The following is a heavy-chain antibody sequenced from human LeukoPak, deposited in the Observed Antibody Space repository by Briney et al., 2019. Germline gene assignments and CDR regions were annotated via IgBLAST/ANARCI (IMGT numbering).Heavy chain of an antibody. CDR3: ARVVVAAKGFDP. J-gene: IGHJ5*02. CDR1: GYTFTGYY. D-gene: IGHD2-15*01. V-gene: IGHV1-2*02. CDR2: INPNSGGT. Sequence: GASVKVSCKASGYTFTGYYMHWVRQAPGQGLEWMGWINPNSGGTNYAQKFQGRVTMTRDTSISTAYMDLSRLRSDDTAVYYCARVVVAAKGFDPWGQGTLVTVSS.